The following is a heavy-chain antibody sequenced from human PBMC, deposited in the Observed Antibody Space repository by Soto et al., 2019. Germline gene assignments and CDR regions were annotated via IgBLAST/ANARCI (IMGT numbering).Heavy chain of an antibody. CDR2: IKKDGSQK. D-gene: IGHD2-15*01. CDR1: VFTFSHYW. J-gene: IGHJ4*02. V-gene: IGHV3-7*01. Sequence: VQLVESGVDLVQPGGSLRLSCAASVFTFSHYWMTWFRQAPGKGLEWVANIKKDGSQKTYVDSVTGRFTVARDNAKPSPYLQMNSLRAEDTAMYSCARSRSEVDYWGKGTLVIVSS. CDR3: ARSRSEVDY.